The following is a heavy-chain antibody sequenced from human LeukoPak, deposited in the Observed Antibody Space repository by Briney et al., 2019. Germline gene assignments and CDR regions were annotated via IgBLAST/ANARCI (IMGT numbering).Heavy chain of an antibody. V-gene: IGHV4-59*01. J-gene: IGHJ6*02. Sequence: PSETLSLTCTVSGGSISSYYWSWIRQPPGKGLEWIGYIYYSGSTNYNPSLKSRVTISVDTSKNQFSLKLSSVTAADTAVYYCVRGGYLYYYGMDVWGQGTTVTVSS. D-gene: IGHD6-25*01. CDR3: VRGGYLYYYGMDV. CDR2: IYYSGST. CDR1: GGSISSYY.